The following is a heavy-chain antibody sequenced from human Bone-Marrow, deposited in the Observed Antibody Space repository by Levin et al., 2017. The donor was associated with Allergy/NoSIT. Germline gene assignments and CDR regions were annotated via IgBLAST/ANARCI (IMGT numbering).Heavy chain of an antibody. Sequence: SQTPSLTCTVSGVSLPSGSYYWSWIRQPAGKGLEWIGHSYTSGNITYNPSLKSRVTIPLDTSKNQFSLKLRSVTAADTAVYYCARVLQYSDYYTDVWGKGTMVTVSS. J-gene: IGHJ6*03. CDR2: SYTSGNI. CDR3: ARVLQYSDYYTDV. CDR1: GVSLPSGSYY. V-gene: IGHV4-61*09. D-gene: IGHD2-21*01.